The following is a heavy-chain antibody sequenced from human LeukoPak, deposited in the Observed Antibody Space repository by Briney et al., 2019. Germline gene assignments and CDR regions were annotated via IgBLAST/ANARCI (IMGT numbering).Heavy chain of an antibody. CDR3: TTAIEWFVVPAATPGDY. CDR1: GFTFSNAW. Sequence: GGSLRLSCAASGFTFSNAWMSWVRQAPGKGLEWVGRIKSKTDGGTTDYAAPVKGRFTISRDDSKNTLYLQMNSLKTEDTAVYYCTTAIEWFVVPAATPGDYWGQGTLVTVSS. D-gene: IGHD2-2*01. CDR2: IKSKTDGGTT. J-gene: IGHJ4*02. V-gene: IGHV3-15*01.